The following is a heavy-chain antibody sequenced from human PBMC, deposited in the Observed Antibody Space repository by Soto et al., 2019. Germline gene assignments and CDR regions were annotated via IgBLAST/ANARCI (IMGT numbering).Heavy chain of an antibody. Sequence: QVTVKESGPVLVKPTETLTLTCTVSGFSLSNAGLGVSWIRQPPGKALVWLAHIFSNDEKSYSTSLKSRLTISKDTSKSQVVLTMTNMDPVDTATYYCASTYSTSWYWFDPWGQGTLVTVSS. V-gene: IGHV2-26*04. CDR1: GFSLSNAGLG. J-gene: IGHJ5*02. CDR3: ASTYSTSWYWFDP. D-gene: IGHD6-13*01. CDR2: IFSNDEK.